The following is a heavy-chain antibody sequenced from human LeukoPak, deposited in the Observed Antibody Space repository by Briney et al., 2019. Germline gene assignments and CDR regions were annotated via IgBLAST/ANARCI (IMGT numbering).Heavy chain of an antibody. V-gene: IGHV5-51*01. J-gene: IGHJ4*02. CDR2: IFPGDSDT. CDR3: ARVHFSDWDYFDY. D-gene: IGHD3/OR15-3a*01. CDR1: GYRFTSNW. Sequence: GESLKISCKAYGYRFTSNWIGWVRQMPGKGLEWMGIIFPGDSDTRYSLSFQGQVTISADKSISTAYLQWSSLKASDTAMYYCARVHFSDWDYFDYWGQGTLVTVSS.